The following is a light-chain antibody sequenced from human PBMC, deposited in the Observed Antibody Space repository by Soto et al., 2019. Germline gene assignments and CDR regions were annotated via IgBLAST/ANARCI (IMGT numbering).Light chain of an antibody. CDR1: QSVSSSY. V-gene: IGKV3-20*01. CDR3: QQYGSSPPRVT. J-gene: IGKJ4*01. CDR2: GAS. Sequence: EIVLTQSPGTLSLSPGERATLSCRASQSVSSSYLAWYQQNPGQAPRLLIYGASSRATGIPDRFSGSGSGTDFTLTISRLEPEDFAVYYCQQYGSSPPRVTFGGGTKVDIK.